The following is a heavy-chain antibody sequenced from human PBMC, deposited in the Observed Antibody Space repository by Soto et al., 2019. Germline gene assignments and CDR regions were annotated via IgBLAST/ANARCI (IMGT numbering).Heavy chain of an antibody. Sequence: ETLSLTCAVYGGSFSGYYWSWIRQPPGKGLEWIGEINHSGSTNYNPSLKSRVTISVDTSKNQFSLKLSSVTAADTAVYYCARVDIVVVVAATLVRDAFDIWGQGTMVTVSS. CDR3: ARVDIVVVVAATLVRDAFDI. V-gene: IGHV4-34*01. CDR1: GGSFSGYY. J-gene: IGHJ3*02. D-gene: IGHD2-15*01. CDR2: INHSGST.